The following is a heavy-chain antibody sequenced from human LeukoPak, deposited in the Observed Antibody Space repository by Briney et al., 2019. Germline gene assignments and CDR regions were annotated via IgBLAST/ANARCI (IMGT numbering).Heavy chain of an antibody. D-gene: IGHD5-18*01. V-gene: IGHV4-4*07. CDR2: IYNSGNT. CDR1: GDSISSNY. Sequence: PSETLSLTCTVSGDSISSNYWSWIRQPAGKGLEWIARIYNSGNTNYNPSLKSRVTMSIDTSKNEFSLKLSSATAADTAVYYCARDRGRGYSYGLDYWGQGTLVTVSS. CDR3: ARDRGRGYSYGLDY. J-gene: IGHJ4*02.